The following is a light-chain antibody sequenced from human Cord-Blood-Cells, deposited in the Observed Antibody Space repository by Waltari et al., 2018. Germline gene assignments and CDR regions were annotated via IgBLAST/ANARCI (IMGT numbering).Light chain of an antibody. Sequence: DIVMTQSPDSLAVSLGERATINCKSSQSVLYSSNNKNYLAWYQQKPGQPPKLLIYWASTREAGVPDRFSRSESGTEFTLTISSLQAADVAVYYCQQYYSTPRTFGQGTKVEVK. J-gene: IGKJ1*01. CDR3: QQYYSTPRT. CDR1: QSVLYSSNNKNY. V-gene: IGKV4-1*01. CDR2: WAS.